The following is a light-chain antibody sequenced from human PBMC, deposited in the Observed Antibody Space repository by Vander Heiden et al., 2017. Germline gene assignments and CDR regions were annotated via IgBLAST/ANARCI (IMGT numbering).Light chain of an antibody. CDR2: GAS. J-gene: IGKJ2*01. CDR3: QQYNNWPLYT. CDR1: QRVTSN. V-gene: IGKV3-15*01. Sequence: IVMTQSPSTLSVSPGERATLSCRASQRVTSNLAWYQQKPGQAPRLLIYGASTRATGIPARFSGSGSGTEFTLTISSLQSEDFAVYYCQQYNNWPLYTFGQGTKLEIK.